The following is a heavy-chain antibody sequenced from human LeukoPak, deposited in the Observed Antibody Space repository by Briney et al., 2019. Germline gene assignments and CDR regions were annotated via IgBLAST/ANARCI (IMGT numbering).Heavy chain of an antibody. CDR2: IDPSDSYT. CDR1: GYSFTNYW. J-gene: IGHJ5*02. D-gene: IGHD6-19*01. Sequence: GESLKNSCKGSGYSFTNYWISWVRQMAGKGLEWMGRIDPSDSYTNYSPSFQGHVTISADKSISTAYLQWSSLKASDTAIYYCARGALAGTTEWVSWGQGTLVTVSS. V-gene: IGHV5-10-1*01. CDR3: ARGALAGTTEWVS.